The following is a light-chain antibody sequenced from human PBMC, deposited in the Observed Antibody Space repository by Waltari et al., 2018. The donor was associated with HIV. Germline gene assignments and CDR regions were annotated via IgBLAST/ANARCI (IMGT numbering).Light chain of an antibody. V-gene: IGLV2-14*01. CDR1: STDVGHYDY. CDR2: EVS. CDR3: SSYTTRSTVI. Sequence: QSALTQPASVSGSPGQSITISCTGTSTDVGHYDYVSWSRQHPGQAPTLIIYEVSNRPSGVFNRFSGSQSVNTASLTISGLQAEDEADYYCSSYTTRSTVIFGGGTKLTVL. J-gene: IGLJ2*01.